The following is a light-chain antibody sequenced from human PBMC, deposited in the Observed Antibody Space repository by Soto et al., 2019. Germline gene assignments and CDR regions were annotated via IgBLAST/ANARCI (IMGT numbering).Light chain of an antibody. Sequence: QSALTQPASVSGSPGQSITISCTGTSSDVGGYNYVSWYQQHPGKAPKLMIYEVSNRPSGVSNRFSGSKSGNTASLTISGRQAEDEADYYCSSYTSSTPYVVFGGGTKLTVL. CDR3: SSYTSSTPYVV. J-gene: IGLJ2*01. CDR2: EVS. V-gene: IGLV2-14*01. CDR1: SSDVGGYNY.